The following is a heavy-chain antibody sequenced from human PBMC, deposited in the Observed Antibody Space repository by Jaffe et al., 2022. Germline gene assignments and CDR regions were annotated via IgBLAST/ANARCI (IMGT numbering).Heavy chain of an antibody. D-gene: IGHD3-9*01. Sequence: QVQLVESGGGVVQPGGSLRLSCAASGFTFSSYGMHWVRQAPGKGLEWVAFIRYDGSNKYYADSVKGRFTISRDNSKNTLYLQMNSLRAEDTAVYYCAKGAPEADYDILTGYLYYMDVWGKGTTVTVSS. CDR3: AKGAPEADYDILTGYLYYMDV. CDR1: GFTFSSYG. CDR2: IRYDGSNK. J-gene: IGHJ6*03. V-gene: IGHV3-30*02.